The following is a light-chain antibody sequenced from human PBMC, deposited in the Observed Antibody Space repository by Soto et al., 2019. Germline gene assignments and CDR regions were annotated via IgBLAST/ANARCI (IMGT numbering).Light chain of an antibody. CDR2: GAS. Sequence: VMTQFPATLSLSPGERATLSCRASQSVSSNLAWYQQKPGQAPRLLIYGASGRATGIPDRFSGSGSGTDFTLTISRLEPEDFAVYYCQQYGSLSWTFGQGTKVDIK. V-gene: IGKV3-20*01. CDR1: QSVSSN. J-gene: IGKJ1*01. CDR3: QQYGSLSWT.